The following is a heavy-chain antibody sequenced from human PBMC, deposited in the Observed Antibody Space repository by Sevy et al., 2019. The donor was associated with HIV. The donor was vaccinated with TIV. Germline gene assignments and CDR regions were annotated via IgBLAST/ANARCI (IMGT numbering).Heavy chain of an antibody. CDR1: GGTFSSYA. D-gene: IGHD6-13*01. V-gene: IGHV1-69*13. Sequence: ASVKVSCKASGGTFSSYAISWVRQAPGQGLEWMGGIIPIFGTANYAQKFQGRVTITADESTSTAYMELSSLRSEDTAVYYCARDLPDIAAAGTYYYGMDVWGQGTTVTVSS. CDR3: ARDLPDIAAAGTYYYGMDV. CDR2: IIPIFGTA. J-gene: IGHJ6*02.